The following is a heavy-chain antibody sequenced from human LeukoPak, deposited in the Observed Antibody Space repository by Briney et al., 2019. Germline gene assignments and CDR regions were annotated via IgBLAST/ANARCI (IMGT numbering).Heavy chain of an antibody. J-gene: IGHJ4*02. D-gene: IGHD3-22*01. V-gene: IGHV4-59*08. CDR3: ARRAGGYYLYYFDY. Sequence: SETLSLTCTVSGGSISSYYWIWIRQPPGKGLEWIGYIYYSGSTNYNPSLKSRVTISVDTSKNQFSLKLSSVTAADTAVYYCARRAGGYYLYYFDYWGQGTLVTVSS. CDR2: IYYSGST. CDR1: GGSISSYY.